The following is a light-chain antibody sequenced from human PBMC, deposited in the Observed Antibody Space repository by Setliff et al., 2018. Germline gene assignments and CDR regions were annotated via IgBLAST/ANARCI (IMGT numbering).Light chain of an antibody. CDR1: SSNIGSNY. Sequence: QSVLTQPPSASGTPGQRVTISCSGSSSNIGSNYVYWYQQLPGTAPKLLVYRNNQRPSGVPDGCSGYESGTSASLAISGLRSEDEAEYYCAAWDDSLGGSRVIGGGSQLTGL. V-gene: IGLV1-47*01. J-gene: IGLJ3*02. CDR3: AAWDDSLGGSRV. CDR2: RNN.